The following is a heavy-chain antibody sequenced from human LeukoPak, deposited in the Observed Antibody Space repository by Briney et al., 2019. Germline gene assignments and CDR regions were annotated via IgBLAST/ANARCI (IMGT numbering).Heavy chain of an antibody. Sequence: NPSETLSLTCGVSGGSVSSSSLSWGWIRQPPRKGLERIGTIFYSGSPYYNSSLKSRVTISADTSKKQFSLNLRSVTAADTAVYYCAVNNGGDAFDIWGQGTVVTVSS. J-gene: IGHJ3*02. CDR3: AVNNGGDAFDI. CDR1: GGSVSSSSLS. V-gene: IGHV4-39*01. CDR2: IFYSGSP. D-gene: IGHD7-27*01.